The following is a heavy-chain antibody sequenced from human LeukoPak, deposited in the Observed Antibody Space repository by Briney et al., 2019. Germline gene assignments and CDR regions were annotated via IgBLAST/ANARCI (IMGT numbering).Heavy chain of an antibody. D-gene: IGHD2-2*01. Sequence: ASVKVSCKASGYTFTSYGISWVRQAPGQGLEWMGWISAYNGNTNYAQKLQGRVTMTTDTSTSTAYMELRSLRSDDTAVYYCARGPRQRYCSSTSCYTYYFDYWGQGTLVTVSS. CDR3: ARGPRQRYCSSTSCYTYYFDY. J-gene: IGHJ4*02. CDR2: ISAYNGNT. CDR1: GYTFTSYG. V-gene: IGHV1-18*01.